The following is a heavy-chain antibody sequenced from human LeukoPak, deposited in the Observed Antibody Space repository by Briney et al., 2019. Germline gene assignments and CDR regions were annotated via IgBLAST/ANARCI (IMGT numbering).Heavy chain of an antibody. V-gene: IGHV3-30*01. CDR1: GFTFSSYA. J-gene: IGHJ4*02. CDR2: ISYDGSNK. D-gene: IGHD2-2*01. CDR3: ARDLVVVPAAILYYFDY. Sequence: GGSLRLSCGASGFTFSSYAMHWVRQAPGKGLEWVAVISYDGSNKYYADSVKGRFTLSRDNSKNTLYLQMNSLRAEDTAVYYCARDLVVVPAAILYYFDYWGQGTLVTVSS.